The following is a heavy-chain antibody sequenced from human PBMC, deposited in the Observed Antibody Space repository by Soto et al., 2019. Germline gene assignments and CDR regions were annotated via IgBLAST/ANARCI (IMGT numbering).Heavy chain of an antibody. D-gene: IGHD2-15*01. V-gene: IGHV5-51*01. CDR1: GYTFATYW. Sequence: EVQLEQSGAEVKKPGECLKISCKGSGYTFATYWIGWVRQMPGKGLEWMGMIYPGRSTAIYRPSFQGQVTISAAKSISAAYLQLRSLKPSDTAIYYCARLCDPSVGLCYPAFDYCVQGTLVTVSS. CDR2: IYPGRSTA. J-gene: IGHJ4*02. CDR3: ARLCDPSVGLCYPAFDY.